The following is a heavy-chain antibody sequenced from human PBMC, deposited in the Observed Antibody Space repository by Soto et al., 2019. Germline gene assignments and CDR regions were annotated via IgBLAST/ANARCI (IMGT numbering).Heavy chain of an antibody. CDR2: IIPILGIA. Sequence: SVKVSCKASGGTFSSYTISWVRQAPGQGLEWMGRIIPILGIANYAQKFQGRVTITADKSTSTAYMELSSLRSEDTAVYYCARDSSGLYDAFDIWGQGTMVTVSS. V-gene: IGHV1-69*04. CDR1: GGTFSSYT. D-gene: IGHD6-19*01. J-gene: IGHJ3*02. CDR3: ARDSSGLYDAFDI.